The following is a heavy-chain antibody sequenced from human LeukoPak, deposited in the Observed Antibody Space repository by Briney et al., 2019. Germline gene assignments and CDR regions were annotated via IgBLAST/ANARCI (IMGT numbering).Heavy chain of an antibody. Sequence: SETLSLTCTVTGGSISSGDYYWSWLRQPPGKGVERNASFYSCGMTFYSPALKRRLTTSAETSRNHCSQRLSSVTAADTALYFCARHFDHPTAYFDSWGQGSLVTVSS. CDR2: FYSCGMT. CDR1: GGSISSGDYY. J-gene: IGHJ4*02. CDR3: ARHFDHPTAYFDS. D-gene: IGHD1-14*01. V-gene: IGHV4-39*01.